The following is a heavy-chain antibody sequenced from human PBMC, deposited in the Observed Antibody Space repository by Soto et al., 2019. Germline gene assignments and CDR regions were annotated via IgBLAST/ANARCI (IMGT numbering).Heavy chain of an antibody. CDR3: AREMATSSEIDD. Sequence: EVQLLESGGGLVQPGGSLRLSCAASGFTFSSYAMSWVRQAPGKGLEWVSAISGSGGSTYYADSVKGRFTIYRDNSRDLLDLQMNSLRVDDTAVYYCAREMATSSEIDDWGQGTRVTVSS. J-gene: IGHJ4*02. CDR1: GFTFSSYA. CDR2: ISGSGGST. D-gene: IGHD1-1*01. V-gene: IGHV3-23*01.